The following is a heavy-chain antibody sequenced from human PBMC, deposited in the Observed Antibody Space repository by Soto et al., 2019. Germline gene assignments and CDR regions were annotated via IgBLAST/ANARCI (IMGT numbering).Heavy chain of an antibody. J-gene: IGHJ5*02. V-gene: IGHV1-18*01. CDR3: AREPAAGDWFDP. D-gene: IGHD6-13*01. CDR1: GYPFTHYG. Sequence: GASVKVSCKSSGYPFTHYGITWVRQAPGQGPEWMGWISPFNGNTNYGQTFQGRVTLTTDTSTSTVYMEMRSLRSDDTAVYYCAREPAAGDWFDPWGQGTLVTVSS. CDR2: ISPFNGNT.